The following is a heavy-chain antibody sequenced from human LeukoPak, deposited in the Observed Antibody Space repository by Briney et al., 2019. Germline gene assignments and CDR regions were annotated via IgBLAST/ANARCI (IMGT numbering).Heavy chain of an antibody. Sequence: SSVKVSCKVSGYTLTELSIHWVRQAPGQGLEWMGGIIPIFGTANYAQKFQGRVTITADESTSTAYMELSSLRSEDTAVYYCVRRGVAGCFDYWGQGTLVTVSS. CDR3: VRRGVAGCFDY. CDR2: IIPIFGTA. D-gene: IGHD6-19*01. CDR1: GYTLTELS. V-gene: IGHV1-69*13. J-gene: IGHJ4*02.